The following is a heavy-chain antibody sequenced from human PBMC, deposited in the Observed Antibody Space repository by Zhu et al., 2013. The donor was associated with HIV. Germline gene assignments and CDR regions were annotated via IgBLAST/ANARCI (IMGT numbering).Heavy chain of an antibody. Sequence: QVQLVQSGAEVKKPGSSVKVSCKASGGTFTNFAITWVRQAPRQGLEWMGWINPNSGGTNYAQKFQGRVTMTRDTSIITAYMEVNSLTSDDTAMYYCARGDCSTTSCYNPFDYWGQGTLVTVSS. CDR1: GGTFTNFA. V-gene: IGHV1-2*02. D-gene: IGHD2-2*02. J-gene: IGHJ4*02. CDR3: ARGDCSTTSCYNPFDY. CDR2: INPNSGGT.